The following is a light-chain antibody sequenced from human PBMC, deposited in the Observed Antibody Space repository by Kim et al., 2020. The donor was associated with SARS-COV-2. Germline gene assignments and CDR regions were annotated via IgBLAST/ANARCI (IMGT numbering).Light chain of an antibody. CDR3: SAWDRSLNAVV. J-gene: IGLJ2*01. CDR1: SNNVGLQG. CDR2: RNN. Sequence: QTATLICTGNSNNVGLQGTSWRQQHQGHPPKLLSYRNNNRPSGISERFSASRSGDTASLTITGLQPEDEADYYCSAWDRSLNAVVFGGGTQLTVL. V-gene: IGLV10-54*04.